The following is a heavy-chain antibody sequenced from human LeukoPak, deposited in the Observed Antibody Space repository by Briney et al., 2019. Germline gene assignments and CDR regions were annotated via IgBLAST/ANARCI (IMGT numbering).Heavy chain of an antibody. D-gene: IGHD6-19*01. CDR2: IYTSGST. Sequence: SQTLSLTCTVSGGSISSGSYYWSWIRQPAGKGLEWIGRIYTSGSTNYNPSLKSRVTISVDTSKNQSSLKLSSVTAADTAVYYCARDSSGWYPPQREEPVWGQGTLVTVSS. V-gene: IGHV4-61*02. CDR1: GGSISSGSYY. J-gene: IGHJ4*02. CDR3: ARDSSGWYPPQREEPV.